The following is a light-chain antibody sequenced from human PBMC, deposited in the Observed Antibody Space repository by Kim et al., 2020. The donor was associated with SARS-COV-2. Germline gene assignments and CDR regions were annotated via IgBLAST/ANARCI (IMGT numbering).Light chain of an antibody. J-gene: IGLJ3*02. CDR1: NIQTLN. CDR2: KDN. Sequence: SYELTQPLSVSVALGQTARLTCGGNNIQTLNVHWYRQKPGQAPVLVMYKDNKRPSGIPERFSGSNSGNTATLTISRAQADDEADYYCQVWGSGTWVFGGG. V-gene: IGLV3-9*01. CDR3: QVWGSGTWV.